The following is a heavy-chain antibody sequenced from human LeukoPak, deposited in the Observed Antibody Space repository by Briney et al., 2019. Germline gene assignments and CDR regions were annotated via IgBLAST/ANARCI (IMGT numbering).Heavy chain of an antibody. J-gene: IGHJ4*02. CDR3: AREGYYYDSSGFNY. D-gene: IGHD3-22*01. CDR1: GGSISSYY. V-gene: IGHV4-59*01. CDR2: IYYSGST. Sequence: SETLSLTCTVSGGSISSYYWSWIRQPPGKGLEWIGYIYYSGSTNYNPSLKSRVTISVDTSKNQFSLKLSSVTAADTAVYYCAREGYYYDSSGFNYWGQGTLVTVSS.